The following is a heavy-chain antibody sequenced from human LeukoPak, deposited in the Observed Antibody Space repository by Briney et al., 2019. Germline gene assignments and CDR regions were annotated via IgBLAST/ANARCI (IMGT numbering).Heavy chain of an antibody. CDR3: ARDQGYYYDSSGYYS. Sequence: SSVKVSCKASGGTFSSYAISWVRQAPGQGLGWMGGIIPIFGTANYAQKFQGRVTITTDESTSTAYMELSSLRSEDTAMYYCARDQGYYYDSSGYYSWGQGTLVTVSS. J-gene: IGHJ4*02. CDR1: GGTFSSYA. V-gene: IGHV1-69*05. CDR2: IIPIFGTA. D-gene: IGHD3-22*01.